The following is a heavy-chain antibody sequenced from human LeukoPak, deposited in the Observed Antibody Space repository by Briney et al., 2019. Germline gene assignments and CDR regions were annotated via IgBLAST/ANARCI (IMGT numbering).Heavy chain of an antibody. CDR1: GGSISSSSYY. J-gene: IGHJ5*02. CDR3: ADWLGFNWFDL. V-gene: IGHV4-39*07. Sequence: SETLSLTCTVSGGSISSSSYYWGWIRQPPGKGLEWIGSIYYSGSTYYNPSLKSRVIISVDTSKNQFSLKLTSVTAADAAMYYCADWLGFNWFDLWGQGTLVIVSS. CDR2: IYYSGST. D-gene: IGHD3-9*01.